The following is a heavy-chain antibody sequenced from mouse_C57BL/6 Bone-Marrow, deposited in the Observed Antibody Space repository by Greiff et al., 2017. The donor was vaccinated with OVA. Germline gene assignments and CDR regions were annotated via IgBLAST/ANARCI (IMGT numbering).Heavy chain of an antibody. CDR3: ARPYGSSPWYFDV. D-gene: IGHD1-1*01. CDR2: IDPSDSET. Sequence: QVQLKQPGAELVRPGSSVKLSCKASGYTFTSYWMHWVKQRPIQGLEWIGNIDPSDSETHYNQKFKDKATLTVDKSSSTAYMQLSSLTSEDSAVYYCARPYGSSPWYFDVWGTGTTVTVSS. V-gene: IGHV1-52*01. J-gene: IGHJ1*03. CDR1: GYTFTSYW.